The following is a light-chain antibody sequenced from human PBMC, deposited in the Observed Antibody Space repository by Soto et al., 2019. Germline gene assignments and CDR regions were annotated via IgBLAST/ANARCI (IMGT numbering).Light chain of an antibody. Sequence: QSALSQPAAVLGSPGQSITISCTGTSSDVGGYNYVSWYQQHPGKAPKLMIYDVSNRPSGVSNRFSGSKSGNTASLTISGLQAEDEADYYCSSYTSSCTLYVFGTGT. CDR1: SSDVGGYNY. V-gene: IGLV2-14*01. CDR3: SSYTSSCTLYV. CDR2: DVS. J-gene: IGLJ1*01.